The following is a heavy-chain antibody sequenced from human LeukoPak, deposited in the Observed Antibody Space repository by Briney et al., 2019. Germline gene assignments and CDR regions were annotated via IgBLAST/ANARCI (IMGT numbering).Heavy chain of an antibody. Sequence: GGSLRLSCAASGFTFSSYAMSWVRQAPGKGLEWVSAISGSGGSTYYADSVKGRFTISRDNSKNTLYLQMNSLRAEDTAVYYCAKVPIRGYDILTGYYPVYGGQGTLVTVSS. CDR2: ISGSGGST. J-gene: IGHJ4*02. CDR1: GFTFSSYA. D-gene: IGHD3-9*01. V-gene: IGHV3-23*01. CDR3: AKVPIRGYDILTGYYPVY.